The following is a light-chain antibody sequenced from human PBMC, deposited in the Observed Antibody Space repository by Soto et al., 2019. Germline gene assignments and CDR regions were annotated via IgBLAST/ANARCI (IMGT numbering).Light chain of an antibody. V-gene: IGKV3-15*01. CDR3: QHHNNWPPFT. J-gene: IGKJ3*01. CDR2: GAS. CDR1: QSVSSR. Sequence: EIVMTQSPATLSVSPGERVTLSCRASQSVSSRLAGYQQKPGQAPRLLIFGASTRATGIPARFSGSGSGTEFTLTISSLQSEDFAVYYCQHHNNWPPFTFGPGTKVDIK.